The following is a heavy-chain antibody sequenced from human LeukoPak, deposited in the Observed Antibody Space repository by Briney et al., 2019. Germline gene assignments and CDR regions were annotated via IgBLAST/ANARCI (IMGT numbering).Heavy chain of an antibody. CDR3: AREILRFDI. Sequence: ASVKVSCKASGYIFNSQGMNWVRQAPGQGLEWMGWINTDSGNATYAQGFTGRFIFSIDSSVSTLYLQISDLMPEDTAKYYCAREILRFDIWGQGTTVTVSS. CDR2: INTDSGNA. CDR1: GYIFNSQG. J-gene: IGHJ3*02. V-gene: IGHV7-4-1*02.